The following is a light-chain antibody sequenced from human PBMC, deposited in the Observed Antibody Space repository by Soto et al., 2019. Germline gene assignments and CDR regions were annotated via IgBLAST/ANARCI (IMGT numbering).Light chain of an antibody. CDR1: QSLVTSDGNTY. V-gene: IGKV2-30*01. CDR2: KVS. J-gene: IGKJ2*01. Sequence: DVVMTQSPLALPVTLGQPASISCRSSQSLVTSDGNTYLNWFQQRPGQSPRPLIYKVSNRDSGVQDIFSGSESGTYFTLNIISVEAEDVWHDHFMKGTHWPYSFGQATQLASK. CDR3: MKGTHWPYS.